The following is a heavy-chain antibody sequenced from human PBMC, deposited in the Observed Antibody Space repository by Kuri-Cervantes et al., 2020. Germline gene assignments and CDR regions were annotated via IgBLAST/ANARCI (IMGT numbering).Heavy chain of an antibody. V-gene: IGHV3-21*01. CDR2: ISSSSSYI. J-gene: IGHJ4*02. CDR1: GFTFSSYE. Sequence: GESLKISCAASGFTFSSYEMNCVGQAPGKGLEWVSSISSSSSYIYYADSVKGRFTISRDNAKNSLYLQMNSLRAEDTAVYYCARGDGVDYWGQGTLVTVSS. D-gene: IGHD4-17*01. CDR3: ARGDGVDY.